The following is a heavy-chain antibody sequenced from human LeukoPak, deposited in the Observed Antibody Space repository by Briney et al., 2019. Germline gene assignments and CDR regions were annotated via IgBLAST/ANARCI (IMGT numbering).Heavy chain of an antibody. V-gene: IGHV3-23*01. CDR2: ISGSGGRT. Sequence: PGGSLRLSCAASGFIFSSYAMSWVRLAPGKGLEWISVISGSGGRTDYADSVKGRFTISRDNSKNTLYLQMNSLRAEDTAVYYCAKTALAMAGIVPVESELDYWGQGTLVTVSS. CDR3: AKTALAMAGIVPVESELDY. CDR1: GFIFSSYA. D-gene: IGHD6-19*01. J-gene: IGHJ4*02.